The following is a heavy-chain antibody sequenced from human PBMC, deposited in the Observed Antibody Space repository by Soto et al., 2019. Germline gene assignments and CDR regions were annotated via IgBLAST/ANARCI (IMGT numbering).Heavy chain of an antibody. J-gene: IGHJ6*02. CDR3: ARAPTGRYDFWSGSNYYHYGMDV. CDR1: GFTFSDYY. D-gene: IGHD3-3*01. CDR2: ISGTGSYT. V-gene: IGHV3-11*06. Sequence: GGSLRLSCAVSGFTFSDYYMSWIRQAPGKGLEWLSYISGTGSYTNYADSVKGRFTISRDNAKNSLYLQMNSLRAEDTAMYYCARAPTGRYDFWSGSNYYHYGMDVWGQGTTVTVSS.